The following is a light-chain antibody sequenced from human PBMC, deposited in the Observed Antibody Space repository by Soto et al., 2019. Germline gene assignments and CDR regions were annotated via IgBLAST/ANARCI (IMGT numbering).Light chain of an antibody. CDR3: MHRAHRPIA. V-gene: IGKV2-30*01. CDR1: QSLLYSDGNTY. CDR2: KVS. Sequence: VVVTRSPHSLTVSRGQPASISCRSSQSLLYSDGNTYLHWFQQRPGQSPRRLIYKVSNRESGVPDRFSVTSASSPITLKIRSVEPEDARIHYSMHRAHRPIAFRQGTRLEI. J-gene: IGKJ5*01.